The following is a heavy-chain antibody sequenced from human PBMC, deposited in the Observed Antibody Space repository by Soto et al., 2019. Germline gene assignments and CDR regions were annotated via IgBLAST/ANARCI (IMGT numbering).Heavy chain of an antibody. J-gene: IGHJ5*02. CDR3: ARSMAVAGTPGGS. Sequence: QVQLVQSGAEVKKPGASVKVSCKASGYTFTGYYMHWVRQAPGQGLEWMGWINPNSGGTNYAQKFQGWVTMTRDTSISTAYIELSRLRSADTAAYSCARSMAVAGTPGGSWGQGTLVTVSS. D-gene: IGHD6-19*01. CDR2: INPNSGGT. V-gene: IGHV1-2*04. CDR1: GYTFTGYY.